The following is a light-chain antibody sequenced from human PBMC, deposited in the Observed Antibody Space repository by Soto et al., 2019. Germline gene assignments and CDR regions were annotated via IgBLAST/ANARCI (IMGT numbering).Light chain of an antibody. Sequence: DIVMTQSPDSLAVSLGERATINCKSSQSVLYSSNNKNHLAWYQQKPGKPPKLLIYWASTRESGVPDRFSGSGSGTDVTLTISSLQAEDVAVYDCQQYYSTPQTFGGGTKVEIK. CDR3: QQYYSTPQT. CDR1: QSVLYSSNNKNH. J-gene: IGKJ4*01. V-gene: IGKV4-1*01. CDR2: WAS.